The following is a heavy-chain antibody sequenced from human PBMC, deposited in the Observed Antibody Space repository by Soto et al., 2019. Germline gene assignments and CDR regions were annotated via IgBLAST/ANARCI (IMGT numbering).Heavy chain of an antibody. V-gene: IGHV1-8*01. CDR3: AREYSIFGVDLCSYYYMDV. J-gene: IGHJ6*03. CDR2: MNPNSGNT. D-gene: IGHD3-3*01. Sequence: ASVKVSCKASGYTFTTSDINWVRQATGQGLEWMGYMNPNSGNTVYTQKFQGRVTMTRDTSTSTAYMELSSLKSEDTAVYYCAREYSIFGVDLCSYYYMDVWGKGTTVTVSS. CDR1: GYTFTTSD.